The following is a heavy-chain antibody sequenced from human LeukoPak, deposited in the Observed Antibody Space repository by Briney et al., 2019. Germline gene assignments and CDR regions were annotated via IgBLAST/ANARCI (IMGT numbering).Heavy chain of an antibody. CDR3: ARGVEPLAANTLAY. D-gene: IGHD1-14*01. V-gene: IGHV3-21*04. CDR2: ISSSGTYI. J-gene: IGHJ4*02. CDR1: GYTFSDYS. Sequence: PGGSLRLSCAASGYTFSDYSVNWVRQVPGKGLEWVSSISSSGTYIYYADSVKGRFTISRDNSKNTLYLEMNSLSPDDTAVYYCARGVEPLAANTLAYWGQGTLVTVSS.